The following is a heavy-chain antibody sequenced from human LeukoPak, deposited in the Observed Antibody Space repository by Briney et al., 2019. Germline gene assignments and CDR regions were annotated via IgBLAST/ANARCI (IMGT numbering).Heavy chain of an antibody. V-gene: IGHV3-33*01. CDR2: IWYDGSNK. Sequence: PGGSLRLSCAASGFTFSSYGMHWVRQAPGKGLEWVAVIWYDGSNKYYADSVKGRFTISRDNSKNTLYLQMNSLRAEDTAVYYCARGQILTDYPGNWFDPWGQGTLVTVSS. CDR1: GFTFSSYG. CDR3: ARGQILTDYPGNWFDP. J-gene: IGHJ5*02. D-gene: IGHD3-9*01.